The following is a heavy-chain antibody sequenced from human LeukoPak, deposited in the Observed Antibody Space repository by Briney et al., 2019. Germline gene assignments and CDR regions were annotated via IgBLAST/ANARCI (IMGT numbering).Heavy chain of an antibody. J-gene: IGHJ5*02. V-gene: IGHV4-30-4*01. Sequence: SETLSLTCTVSGGSISSGDYYWSWIRQPPGKGLEWIGYINYSGSTFHYNPSLKSRVTISVDTSKNQFSLRLNSVTVADSAVYYCASTNCSSARCYGANWFDXWGQGTLVTVX. CDR1: GGSISSGDYY. D-gene: IGHD2-2*01. CDR2: INYSGST. CDR3: ASTNCSSARCYGANWFDX.